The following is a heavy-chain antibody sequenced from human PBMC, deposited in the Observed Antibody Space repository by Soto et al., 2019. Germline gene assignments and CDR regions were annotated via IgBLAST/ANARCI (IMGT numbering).Heavy chain of an antibody. CDR2: LSYDGRDY. J-gene: IGHJ4*02. CDR3: SFDPSIAAQDYFDY. D-gene: IGHD6-13*01. V-gene: IGHV3-30*04. Sequence: RLVPGKGLEWVAVLSYDGRDYPYADSVKGRSTISRDNSKDTLYLQMNSLRPEDTAVYFCSFDPSIAAQDYFDYSGQRSLVTVSS.